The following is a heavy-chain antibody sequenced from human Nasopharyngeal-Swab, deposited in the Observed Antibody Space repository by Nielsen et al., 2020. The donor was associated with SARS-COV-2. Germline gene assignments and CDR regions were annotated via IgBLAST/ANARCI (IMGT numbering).Heavy chain of an antibody. Sequence: GESLKISCAASGFTFSRYDMHWVRQAPGKGLEWVAIISYDGSNKYYADSVKGRFTISRDNSKNTLYLQMNSLRAEDTAVYYCARGHRGRYFDWLFFDYWGQGTLVTVSS. CDR2: ISYDGSNK. CDR1: GFTFSRYD. D-gene: IGHD3-9*01. CDR3: ARGHRGRYFDWLFFDY. V-gene: IGHV3-30-3*01. J-gene: IGHJ4*02.